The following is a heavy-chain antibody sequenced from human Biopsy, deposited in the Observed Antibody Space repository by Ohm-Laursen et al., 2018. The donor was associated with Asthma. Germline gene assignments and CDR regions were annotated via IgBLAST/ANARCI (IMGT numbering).Heavy chain of an antibody. D-gene: IGHD3-9*01. CDR1: GYTFINYA. V-gene: IGHV1-3*01. CDR3: ARTYYDFLTGQVNDAFDM. CDR2: INAGNGNT. J-gene: IGHJ3*02. Sequence: ASVKVSCKASGYTFINYAIHWVRQAPGQRLEWMGWINAGNGNTKYSQRFQGRVTITRDTSATTAYMEPSSLRSEDTAVYYCARTYYDFLTGQVNDAFDMWGQGTMVTVSS.